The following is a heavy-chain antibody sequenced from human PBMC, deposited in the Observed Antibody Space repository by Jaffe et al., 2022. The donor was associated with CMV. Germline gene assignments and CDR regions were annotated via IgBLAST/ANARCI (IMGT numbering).Heavy chain of an antibody. D-gene: IGHD2-15*01. V-gene: IGHV6-1*01. CDR2: TYYRSKWYN. Sequence: QVQLLQSGPGLVKPSQTLSLTCAISGDSVSGNLVAWNWIRQSPSRGLEWLGRTYYRSKWYNDYAVSVKSRITVNPDTSKNQFSLQLNSVTPEDTAVYYCARGYCESCPGALDLWGQGTMVTVSS. CDR1: GDSVSGNLVA. J-gene: IGHJ3*01. CDR3: ARGYCESCPGALDL.